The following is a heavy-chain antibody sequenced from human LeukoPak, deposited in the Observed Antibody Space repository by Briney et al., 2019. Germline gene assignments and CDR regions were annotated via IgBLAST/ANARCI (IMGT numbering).Heavy chain of an antibody. CDR1: GYTFTGYY. J-gene: IGHJ3*02. Sequence: ASVKVSCKASGYTFTGYYMHWVRQAPGQGLEWMGWINPNSGGTNYAQKFQGRVTMTRDTSISTAYMELSRLRSDDTAVYYCARDREYCSSTSCYNVFDIWGQGTMVTVSS. CDR3: ARDREYCSSTSCYNVFDI. V-gene: IGHV1-2*02. D-gene: IGHD2-2*01. CDR2: INPNSGGT.